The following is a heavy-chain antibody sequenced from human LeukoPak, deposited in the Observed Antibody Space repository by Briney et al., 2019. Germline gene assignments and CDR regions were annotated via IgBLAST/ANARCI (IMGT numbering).Heavy chain of an antibody. V-gene: IGHV1-69*04. Sequence: SVTVSCKASGGTFSSYAISWVRQAPGQGLEWMRRIIPILGIANYAQKFQGRVTITADKSTSTAYMELSSLRSEDTAVYYCARDEFRVAVAGTFDYWGQGTLVTVSS. J-gene: IGHJ4*02. CDR3: ARDEFRVAVAGTFDY. D-gene: IGHD6-19*01. CDR1: GGTFSSYA. CDR2: IIPILGIA.